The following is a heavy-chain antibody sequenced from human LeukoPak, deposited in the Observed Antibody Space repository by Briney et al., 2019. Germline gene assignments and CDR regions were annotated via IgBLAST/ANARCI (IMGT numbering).Heavy chain of an antibody. CDR1: GYTLTSYY. D-gene: IGHD6-19*01. CDR2: INPSGGST. J-gene: IGHJ4*02. Sequence: GASVKVSCTASGYTLTSYYMHWVRQAPGQGLEWMGIINPSGGSTTYAQKFQGRVTMTRDTSTSTVYMELNSLRSEDTAVYYCARDYSGFRNWGQGTLVTVSS. CDR3: ARDYSGFRN. V-gene: IGHV1-46*01.